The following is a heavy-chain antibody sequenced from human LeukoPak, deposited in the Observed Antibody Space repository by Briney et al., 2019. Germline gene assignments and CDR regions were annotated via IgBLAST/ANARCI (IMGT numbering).Heavy chain of an antibody. CDR1: GFTFDDYA. Sequence: GRSLRLSCAASGFTFDDYAMHWVRQAPGKGLEWVSGISWNSGSIGYADSVKGRFTISRDNAKNSLYLQMNSLRAEDTALYYCAKDKTDSSGSDAFDIWGQGTMVTVSS. D-gene: IGHD3-22*01. J-gene: IGHJ3*02. V-gene: IGHV3-9*01. CDR2: ISWNSGSI. CDR3: AKDKTDSSGSDAFDI.